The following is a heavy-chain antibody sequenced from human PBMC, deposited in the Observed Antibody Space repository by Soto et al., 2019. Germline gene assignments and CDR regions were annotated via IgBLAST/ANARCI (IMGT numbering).Heavy chain of an antibody. J-gene: IGHJ6*03. V-gene: IGHV3-23*01. Sequence: DVQLLESGGGLVQWGGSLRLSCVTSGFTFSTYGMTWVRQAPGKGLERVSYGGSGGSRYYAESVKGRFTISRDSSKNTLSLETNNLRDEDTATYYCLKFRGRAYPYYYMDVWGRGTTVTVSS. CDR3: LKFRGRAYPYYYMDV. CDR1: GFTFSTYG. CDR2: YGGSGGSR. D-gene: IGHD3-10*01.